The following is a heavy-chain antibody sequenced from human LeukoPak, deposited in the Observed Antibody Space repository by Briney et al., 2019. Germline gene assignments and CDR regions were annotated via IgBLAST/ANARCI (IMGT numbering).Heavy chain of an antibody. Sequence: SETLSLTCTVSGGSISSSSYYWGWIRQPPGKGLEWIGTIYYSGSTYYSPSLKSRVAISVDTSKNQFSLKLSSVTAADTAVYYCANYCSSSSCHIRRAFDIWGQGTMVTVSS. D-gene: IGHD2-2*02. CDR2: IYYSGST. J-gene: IGHJ3*02. V-gene: IGHV4-39*01. CDR3: ANYCSSSSCHIRRAFDI. CDR1: GGSISSSSYY.